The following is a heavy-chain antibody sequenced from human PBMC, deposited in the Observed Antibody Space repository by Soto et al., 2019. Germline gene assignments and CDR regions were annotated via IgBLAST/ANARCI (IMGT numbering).Heavy chain of an antibody. D-gene: IGHD3-22*01. CDR1: GYSFTSYW. J-gene: IGHJ4*02. V-gene: IGHV5-51*01. CDR3: ARLQYDSSGPLLPDY. CDR2: IYPGDSDT. Sequence: PGESLKISCKGSGYSFTSYWIGWVRQMPGKGLEWMGIIYPGDSDTRYSPSFQGQVTISADKSISTAYLQWSSLKASDTAMYYCARLQYDSSGPLLPDYWGQGTLVTVSS.